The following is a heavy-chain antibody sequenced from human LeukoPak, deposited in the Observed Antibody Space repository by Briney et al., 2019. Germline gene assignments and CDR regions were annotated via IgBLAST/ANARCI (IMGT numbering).Heavy chain of an antibody. V-gene: IGHV3-23*01. D-gene: IGHD2-21*01. CDR1: GFTFSSYA. CDR2: ITSSGAAT. J-gene: IGHJ4*02. CDR3: AKDRPNYYGSNGHCYKLNGDC. Sequence: GGSLRLSCAASGFTFSSYAMSWVRQAPGKGLEWVSSITSSGAATYYADSVKGRFTISRDNSDNTLYLQMNSLRAEDTAVYYCAKDRPNYYGSNGHCYKLNGDCWGQGTLATVSS.